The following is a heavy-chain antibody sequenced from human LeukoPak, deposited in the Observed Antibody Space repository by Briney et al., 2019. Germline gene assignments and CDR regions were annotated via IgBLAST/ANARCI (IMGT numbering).Heavy chain of an antibody. Sequence: PGGSLRLSCAASGFTFSTYSMNWVRQAPGKGLEWVSYISTTSSTIFYADSVKGRFTISRDNAKNSLYLQMNSLGDEDTAVYYCARQWRNGAFDIWGQGTMVTVSS. CDR1: GFTFSTYS. J-gene: IGHJ3*02. V-gene: IGHV3-48*02. D-gene: IGHD6-19*01. CDR2: ISTTSSTI. CDR3: ARQWRNGAFDI.